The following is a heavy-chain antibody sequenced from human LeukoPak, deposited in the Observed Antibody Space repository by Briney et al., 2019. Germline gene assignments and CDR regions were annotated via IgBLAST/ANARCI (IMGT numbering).Heavy chain of an antibody. V-gene: IGHV4-39*01. CDR1: GGSISSSSYY. CDR3: ARSYYDFWSGYYTSLDY. Sequence: PSETLSLTCTVSGGSISSSSYYWGWIRQPPGKGLEWIGSIYYSGSTYYNPSLKSRVTISVDTSKNQFSLKLSSVTAADTAVYYCARSYYDFWSGYYTSLDYWDQGTLVTVSS. J-gene: IGHJ4*02. D-gene: IGHD3-3*01. CDR2: IYYSGST.